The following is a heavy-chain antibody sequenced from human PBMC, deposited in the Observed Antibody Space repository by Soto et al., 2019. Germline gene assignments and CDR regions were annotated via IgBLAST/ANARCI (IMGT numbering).Heavy chain of an antibody. J-gene: IGHJ4*02. CDR2: ISYDGSNK. D-gene: IGHD3-22*01. Sequence: GGSLRLSCAASGFTFSSYAMHWVRQAPGKGLEWVAVISYDGSNKYYADSVKGRFTISRDNSKNTLYLQMNSLRAEDTAVYYCARDPSYYDSSGYYYFSYFDYWGQGTLVTVSS. CDR3: ARDPSYYDSSGYYYFSYFDY. CDR1: GFTFSSYA. V-gene: IGHV3-30-3*01.